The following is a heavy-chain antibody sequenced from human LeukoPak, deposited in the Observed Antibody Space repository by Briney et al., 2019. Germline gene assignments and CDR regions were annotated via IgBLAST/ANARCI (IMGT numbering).Heavy chain of an antibody. J-gene: IGHJ4*02. Sequence: GGSLRLSCAASGFTFSSYGMSWVRQAPGKGLEWVAVISYDGSNKYYADSVKGRFTISRDNSKNTLYLQMNSLRAEDTAVYYCAKEPEYSSSSPVDYWGQGTLVTVSS. CDR1: GFTFSSYG. CDR3: AKEPEYSSSSPVDY. D-gene: IGHD6-6*01. V-gene: IGHV3-30*18. CDR2: ISYDGSNK.